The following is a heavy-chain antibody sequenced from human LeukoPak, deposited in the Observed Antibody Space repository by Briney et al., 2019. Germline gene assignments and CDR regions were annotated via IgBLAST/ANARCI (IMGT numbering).Heavy chain of an antibody. Sequence: ASETLSLTCAVYGGSFSGCYWSWIRQPPGKGLEWIEEINHSGSTNYNPSLKSRVTISVDTSKNQFSLKLSSVTAADTAVYYCARESRNYDSSGYYSGYWGQETLVTFSS. CDR3: ARESRNYDSSGYYSGY. J-gene: IGHJ4*02. D-gene: IGHD3-22*01. CDR2: INHSGST. V-gene: IGHV4-34*01. CDR1: GGSFSGCY.